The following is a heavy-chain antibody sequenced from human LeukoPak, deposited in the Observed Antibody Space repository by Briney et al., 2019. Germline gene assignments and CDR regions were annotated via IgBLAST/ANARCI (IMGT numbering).Heavy chain of an antibody. J-gene: IGHJ4*02. Sequence: GGSLRLSCVASESTFSSYAMSWVPQAPGKGLEWVSAISGSGGSTYYADSVKGRFTISRDNSKNTLYLQMNSLRAEDTAVYYCAKIGFFADYWGQGTLVTVSS. CDR2: ISGSGGST. CDR3: AKIGFFADY. CDR1: ESTFSSYA. D-gene: IGHD6-25*01. V-gene: IGHV3-23*01.